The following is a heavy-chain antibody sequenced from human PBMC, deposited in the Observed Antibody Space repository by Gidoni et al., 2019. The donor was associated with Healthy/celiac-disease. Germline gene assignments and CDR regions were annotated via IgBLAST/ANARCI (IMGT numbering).Heavy chain of an antibody. V-gene: IGHV1-46*01. CDR2: INPSGGST. CDR1: GYTFTSYY. Sequence: QVQLVQSGAEVKKPGASVKVSCKASGYTFTSYYMHWVRQAPGQGLEWLGIINPSGGSTSYAKKFQGRVTMTRDTSTSTVYMELSSLRSEDTAVYYCASAIAAAGTLYYYYGMDVWGQGTTVTVSS. D-gene: IGHD6-13*01. CDR3: ASAIAAAGTLYYYYGMDV. J-gene: IGHJ6*02.